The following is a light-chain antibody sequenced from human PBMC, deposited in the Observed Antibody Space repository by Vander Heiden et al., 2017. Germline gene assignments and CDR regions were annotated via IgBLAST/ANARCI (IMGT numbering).Light chain of an antibody. Sequence: IVMTQSPATLSVSPGERATVSCRASQSPSGHLAWYQQPSGQAPRLLIHGASTRAAGIPARFSGSGSGTEFSLTISGLQSEDVAVYFCQQYDKWPLTFGQGTRVEIK. CDR1: QSPSGH. CDR3: QQYDKWPLT. J-gene: IGKJ1*01. V-gene: IGKV3-15*01. CDR2: GAS.